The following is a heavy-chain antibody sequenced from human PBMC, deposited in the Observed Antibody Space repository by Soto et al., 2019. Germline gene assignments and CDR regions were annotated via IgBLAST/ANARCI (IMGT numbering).Heavy chain of an antibody. Sequence: QVQFVQSGAEVKKPGASVKVSCKASGYTFTTLPMHWVRQAPGQRLEWMGWIKTANGNTKYSQKFQGRITITRDTSANTVDLELSSLRSEDTAVYYCARDRAITYSTFDFWGQGTLVTVSS. V-gene: IGHV1-3*04. CDR1: GYTFTTLP. CDR2: IKTANGNT. J-gene: IGHJ5*01. D-gene: IGHD2-15*01. CDR3: ARDRAITYSTFDF.